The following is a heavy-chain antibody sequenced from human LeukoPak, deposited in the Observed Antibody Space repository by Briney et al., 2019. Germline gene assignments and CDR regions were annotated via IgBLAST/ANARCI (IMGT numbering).Heavy chain of an antibody. D-gene: IGHD4-11*01. J-gene: IGHJ4*02. CDR1: GFTFSSYG. CDR3: AKDRVGDYSTFFDY. Sequence: GXSLRLSCAASGFTFSSYGMHWVRQAPGKGLEWVAFIRYDGSNKYYEDSVKGGFTISRDNSKNTLYLQMNSLRAEDTAVYYCAKDRVGDYSTFFDYWGQGTLVTVSS. CDR2: IRYDGSNK. V-gene: IGHV3-30*02.